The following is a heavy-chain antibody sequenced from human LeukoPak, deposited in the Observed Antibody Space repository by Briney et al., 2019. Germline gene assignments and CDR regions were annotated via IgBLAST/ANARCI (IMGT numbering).Heavy chain of an antibody. J-gene: IGHJ6*02. CDR2: IYYSGST. CDR3: ARGRFGELLYRFYYYYGMDV. D-gene: IGHD3-10*01. Sequence: SETLSLTCTVSGGSISSGGYCWSWIRQHPGKGLEWIGYIYYSGSTNYNPSLKSRVTISVDTSKNQFSLKLSSVTAADTAVYYCARGRFGELLYRFYYYYGMDVWGQGTTVTVSS. V-gene: IGHV4-61*08. CDR1: GGSISSGGYC.